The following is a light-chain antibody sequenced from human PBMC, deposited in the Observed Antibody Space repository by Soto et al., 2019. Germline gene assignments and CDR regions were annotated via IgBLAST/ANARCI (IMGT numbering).Light chain of an antibody. Sequence: EIMMTQSPATLSVSPGERATLSCRASQSVSSNLAWYQQKPCQAPRHLIYGASTRATGIPARFSGSGSGTEFTLTTSSLQYEDVAVYYCQQYNNWPPWTFGQGTKVDIK. V-gene: IGKV3-15*01. CDR2: GAS. CDR1: QSVSSN. CDR3: QQYNNWPPWT. J-gene: IGKJ1*01.